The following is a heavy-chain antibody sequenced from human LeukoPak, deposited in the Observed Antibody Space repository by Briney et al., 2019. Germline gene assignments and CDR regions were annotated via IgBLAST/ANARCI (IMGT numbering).Heavy chain of an antibody. CDR1: GLMFNNYW. D-gene: IGHD3-3*01. Sequence: GGSLRLSCAASGLMFNNYWMSWVRQAPGKGLQWVANIKEDGSEKYYVDSVKGRFTISRDNAKNLLYLQMNSLRAEDTAVYYCATCPTDKYDDDHADYWGQGSPVTVSS. J-gene: IGHJ4*02. CDR2: IKEDGSEK. V-gene: IGHV3-7*01. CDR3: ATCPTDKYDDDHADY.